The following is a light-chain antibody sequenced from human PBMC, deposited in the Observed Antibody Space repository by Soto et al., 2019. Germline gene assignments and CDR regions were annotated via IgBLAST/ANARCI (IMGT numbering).Light chain of an antibody. Sequence: EIVLTQSPGTLSLSPGERATLSCRASQSVSSSYLAWYQQKPGQAHRLLIYGASSRPTGIPHMFSGSGSGTDFTLTISRLEPEDFAVYYCQQYGSSPFTFGPGTKVDIK. J-gene: IGKJ3*01. V-gene: IGKV3-20*01. CDR3: QQYGSSPFT. CDR1: QSVSSSY. CDR2: GAS.